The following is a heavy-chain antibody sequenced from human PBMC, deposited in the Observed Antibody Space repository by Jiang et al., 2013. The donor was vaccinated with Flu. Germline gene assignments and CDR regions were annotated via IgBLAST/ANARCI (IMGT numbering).Heavy chain of an antibody. Sequence: LLKPSETLSLTCTVSGGSVSSSSYYWDWVRQPPGKGLEWIGSIYYSGTTYYSPSLKSRVTISLDTSKNHFSLRLSSVTAADTAVYYCARHSAAPVTRYYYHGLDVWGQGTTVTVSS. CDR3: ARHSAAPVTRYYYHGLDV. CDR1: GGSVSSSSYY. J-gene: IGHJ6*02. D-gene: IGHD6-13*01. CDR2: IYYSGTT. V-gene: IGHV4-39*07.